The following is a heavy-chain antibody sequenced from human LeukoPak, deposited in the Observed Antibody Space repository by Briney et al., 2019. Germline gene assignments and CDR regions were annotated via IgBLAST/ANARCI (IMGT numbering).Heavy chain of an antibody. J-gene: IGHJ3*01. Sequence: SETLSLTCAVSGGPLSSSSFYWARIPQPPGKGLEWIGTIYYSGSTYHNPSLKSRVTMSVDTSRNQFSLKLSSVDAADTTVYYCAKAGVRYFDSSGLYAFDFWGQGTTVTVSS. CDR2: IYYSGST. D-gene: IGHD3-22*01. V-gene: IGHV4-39*01. CDR1: GGPLSSSSFY. CDR3: AKAGVRYFDSSGLYAFDF.